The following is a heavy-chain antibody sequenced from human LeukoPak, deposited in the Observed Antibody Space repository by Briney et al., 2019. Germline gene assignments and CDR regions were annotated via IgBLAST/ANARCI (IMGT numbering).Heavy chain of an antibody. CDR2: IKEDSRAT. D-gene: IGHD6-13*01. Sequence: PGGPLNPPCAAPEFTFPTFWMTWSPQPPGKGLDGVANIKEDSRATFYGASVKGRFTISRDNSKSSLYLQMNSLRVEDTAVYYCATTAATAGGPYWGQGTLVTVSS. CDR1: EFTFPTFW. V-gene: IGHV3-7*01. J-gene: IGHJ4*02. CDR3: ATTAATAGGPY.